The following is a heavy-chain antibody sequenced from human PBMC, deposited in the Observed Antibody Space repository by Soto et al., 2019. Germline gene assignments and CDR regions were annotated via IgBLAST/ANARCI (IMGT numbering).Heavy chain of an antibody. D-gene: IGHD4-17*01. CDR1: GFTFSRYS. CDR3: ASARDYGANTPYFES. J-gene: IGHJ4*02. Sequence: EVQLKESGGGLVQPGGSLRLSCAASGFTFSRYSMNWVRQAPGKGLEWVSFISSSGRTIYYAASVKGRFTISRDNATHSLNLQMTNLRNEDTAVYYCASARDYGANTPYFESWGPGTLVTVST. V-gene: IGHV3-48*02. CDR2: ISSSGRTI.